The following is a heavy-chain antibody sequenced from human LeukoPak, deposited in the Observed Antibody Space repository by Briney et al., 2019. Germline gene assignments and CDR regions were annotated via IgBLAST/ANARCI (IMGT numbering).Heavy chain of an antibody. V-gene: IGHV1-2*02. CDR1: GYTFTGYY. CDR3: ARAPNYYDSSGYYYPVAFDAFDI. D-gene: IGHD3-22*01. Sequence: ASVKVSCKASGYTFTGYYMHWVRQAPGQGLEWMGWINPNSGGTNYAQKLQGRVTMTTDTSTSTAYMELRSLRSDDTAVYYCARAPNYYDSSGYYYPVAFDAFDIWGQGTMVTVSS. J-gene: IGHJ3*02. CDR2: INPNSGGT.